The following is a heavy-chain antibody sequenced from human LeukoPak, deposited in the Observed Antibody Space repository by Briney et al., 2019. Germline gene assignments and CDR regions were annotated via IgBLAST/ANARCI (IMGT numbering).Heavy chain of an antibody. J-gene: IGHJ4*02. CDR2: ISGSNSRGTGGST. CDR1: GFTFSSYS. D-gene: IGHD5-18*01. Sequence: PGGSLRLSCAASGFTFSSYSMNLVRQAPGKGLEWVSGISGSNSRGTGGSTHYADSVKGRFTISRDNSKNMVFLQMSSLRAGDTALYYCAKGGVPGGYSYATGFHYWGQGIPVTVSS. V-gene: IGHV3-23*01. CDR3: AKGGVPGGYSYATGFHY.